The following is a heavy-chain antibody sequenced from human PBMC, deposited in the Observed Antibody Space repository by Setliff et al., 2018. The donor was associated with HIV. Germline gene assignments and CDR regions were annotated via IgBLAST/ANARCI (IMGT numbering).Heavy chain of an antibody. CDR1: GGSISSGGYY. V-gene: IGHV4-31*02. CDR3: ARDQGYSYGSGPFHS. J-gene: IGHJ3*02. CDR2: IYYSEST. D-gene: IGHD5-18*01. Sequence: SETLSLTCTVSGGSISSGGYYWSWIRQHPGKGLEWIGYIYYSESTYYNPSLKSRVTISVDKSKNHFSLKLTSVTAADTAVYYCARDQGYSYGSGPFHSWGQGTMVTVSS.